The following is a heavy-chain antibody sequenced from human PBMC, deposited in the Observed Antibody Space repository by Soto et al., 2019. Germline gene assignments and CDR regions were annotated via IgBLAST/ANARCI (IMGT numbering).Heavy chain of an antibody. J-gene: IGHJ3*02. D-gene: IGHD5-12*01. Sequence: GGSLRLSCAASGFTFSSYSMNWVRQAPGKGLEWVSSISSSSSYIYYADSVKGRFTISRDNAKNSLYLQMNSLRAEDTAVYYCARDRKTCSGYDSAGDAFDIWGQGTMVTVSS. CDR3: ARDRKTCSGYDSAGDAFDI. CDR1: GFTFSSYS. CDR2: ISSSSSYI. V-gene: IGHV3-21*01.